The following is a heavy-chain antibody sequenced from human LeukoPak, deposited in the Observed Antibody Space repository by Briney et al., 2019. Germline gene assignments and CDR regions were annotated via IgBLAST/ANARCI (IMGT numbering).Heavy chain of an antibody. CDR2: ISAYNGNT. Sequence: ASVKVSCKASGYTFTSYGISWVRQAPGQGLEWMGWISAYNGNTNYAQKLQGRVTMTTDTSTSTAYMKLRSLRSDDTAVYYCARDLRDIVVVPAAIGGLFDYWGQGTLVTVSS. CDR1: GYTFTSYG. V-gene: IGHV1-18*01. D-gene: IGHD2-2*01. J-gene: IGHJ4*02. CDR3: ARDLRDIVVVPAAIGGLFDY.